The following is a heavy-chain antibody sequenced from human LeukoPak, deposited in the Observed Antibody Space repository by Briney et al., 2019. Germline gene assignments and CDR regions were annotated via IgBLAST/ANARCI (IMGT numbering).Heavy chain of an antibody. CDR2: IYHSGST. Sequence: SETLSLTCTVSGGSISSSNWWSWVRQPPGKGLEWIGEIYHSGSTNYNPSLKSRVTISVDTSKNQFSLKLSSVTAADTAVYYCAITPGIAAAGTSSENWFDPWGQGTLVTVSS. CDR1: GGSISSSNW. D-gene: IGHD6-13*01. V-gene: IGHV4-4*02. CDR3: AITPGIAAAGTSSENWFDP. J-gene: IGHJ5*02.